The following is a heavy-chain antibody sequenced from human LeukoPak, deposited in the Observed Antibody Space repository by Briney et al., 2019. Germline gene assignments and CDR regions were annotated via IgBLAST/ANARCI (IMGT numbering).Heavy chain of an antibody. J-gene: IGHJ4*02. D-gene: IGHD3-10*01. CDR3: ARESYGSRLYHFDY. CDR1: GFTFSSYS. V-gene: IGHV3-74*01. Sequence: GGSLRLSRAASGFTFSSYSMEWVRQAPGKGLMWVSRISGDGSNTYYADSVKGRFTISRDNAKNTLYLQTNSLRPEDTAVYYCARESYGSRLYHFDYWGQGTLVTVSS. CDR2: ISGDGSNT.